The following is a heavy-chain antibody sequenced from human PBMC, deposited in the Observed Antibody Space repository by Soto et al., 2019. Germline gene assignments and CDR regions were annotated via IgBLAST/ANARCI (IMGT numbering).Heavy chain of an antibody. CDR3: ARAPLLLGYYYYYGMDV. CDR1: GGSFSGYY. Sequence: QVQLQQWGAGLLKPSETLSLTCAVYGGSFSGYYWSWIRQPPGKGLEWIGEINHSGSTNYNPSLKSRVTISVDTSKNQFSLKLSSVTAADTAVYYCARAPLLLGYYYYYGMDVWGQGTTVTVSS. CDR2: INHSGST. D-gene: IGHD2-15*01. J-gene: IGHJ6*02. V-gene: IGHV4-34*01.